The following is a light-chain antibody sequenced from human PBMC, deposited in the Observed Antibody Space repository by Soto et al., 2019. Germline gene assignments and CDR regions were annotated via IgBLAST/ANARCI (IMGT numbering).Light chain of an antibody. J-gene: IGKJ1*01. CDR2: DVS. Sequence: EIVLTQSPGTLSLSPGERATLSCRSSQSVSSNYLAWYQQKPDQSPRLVIYDVSGRATGIPDRFSGSGSGTDFTLTISRLEPEDFAVYCWQQYGSSPTFGQGTKVEIK. V-gene: IGKV3-20*01. CDR1: QSVSSNY. CDR3: QQYGSSPT.